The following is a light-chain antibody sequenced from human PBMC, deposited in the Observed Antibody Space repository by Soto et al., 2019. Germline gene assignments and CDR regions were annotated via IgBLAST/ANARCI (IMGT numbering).Light chain of an antibody. CDR1: QSVSSSY. CDR3: QQYGSSPYT. V-gene: IGKV3-20*01. CDR2: GAS. Sequence: EIVLTQSPGTLSLSPGERATLSCRASQSVSSSYLAWYQQKPGQAPRLLIYGASSRATGIPDRFSGSGSGQHSVLTISRVEPDVVAVYYYQQYGSSPYTFGQGTKLEIK. J-gene: IGKJ2*01.